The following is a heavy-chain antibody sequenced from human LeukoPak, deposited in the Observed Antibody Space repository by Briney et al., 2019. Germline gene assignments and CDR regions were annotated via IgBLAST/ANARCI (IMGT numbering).Heavy chain of an antibody. D-gene: IGHD3-22*01. V-gene: IGHV4-39*07. CDR3: ARDPPGDYYDSSGYYARYFDL. Sequence: SETLSLTCTVSGGSISNTNYYWGWIRQPPGKGLEWIGSIYYSGSTYYNPSLKSRVTISVDTSKNQFSLKLSSVTAADTAVYYCARDPPGDYYDSSGYYARYFDLWGRGTLVTVSS. J-gene: IGHJ2*01. CDR1: GGSISNTNYY. CDR2: IYYSGST.